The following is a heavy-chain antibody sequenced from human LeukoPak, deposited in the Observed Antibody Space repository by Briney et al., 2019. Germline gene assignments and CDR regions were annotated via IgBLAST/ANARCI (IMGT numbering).Heavy chain of an antibody. D-gene: IGHD3-10*01. CDR2: INPSGGST. V-gene: IGHV1-46*01. Sequence: GASVKVSCKASGYTFTSYYMHWVRQAPGQGLEWMGIINPSGGSTSHAQKFQGRVTMTRDTSTSTVYMELSSLRSEDTAVYYCARDGPSYITMVRGVGEYYYYMDVRGKGTTVTISS. CDR1: GYTFTSYY. CDR3: ARDGPSYITMVRGVGEYYYYMDV. J-gene: IGHJ6*03.